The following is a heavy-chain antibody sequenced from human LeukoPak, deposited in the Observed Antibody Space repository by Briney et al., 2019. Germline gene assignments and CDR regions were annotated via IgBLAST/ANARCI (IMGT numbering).Heavy chain of an antibody. CDR2: IYYGGNT. V-gene: IGHV4-39*01. CDR3: ATHSRPGSGGYENAFEI. Sequence: SETLSLTCTVSGASTGSSIYYWDWFRQPPGKGLEWIGNIYYGGNTHYNPSLKSRVTMSVDTSKNQFSLKLNSVTAADTAVYYCATHSRPGSGGYENAFEIWGQGTMATVSS. J-gene: IGHJ3*02. D-gene: IGHD5-12*01. CDR1: GASTGSSIYY.